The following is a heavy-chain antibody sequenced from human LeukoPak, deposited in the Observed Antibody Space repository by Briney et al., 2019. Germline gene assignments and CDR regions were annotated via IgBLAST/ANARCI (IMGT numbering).Heavy chain of an antibody. J-gene: IGHJ3*02. CDR1: GYTFTSYD. Sequence: ASVKVSCKAYGYTFTSYDSNWVRQPTGQGLEWMGWINPNSGNTGYAQKCQGRVTITRNTSISTAYMELSSLRSEDTAVYYCARGRSNDFWSGLVLFAFDIWGQGTMITVSS. CDR3: ARGRSNDFWSGLVLFAFDI. V-gene: IGHV1-8*03. CDR2: INPNSGNT. D-gene: IGHD3-3*01.